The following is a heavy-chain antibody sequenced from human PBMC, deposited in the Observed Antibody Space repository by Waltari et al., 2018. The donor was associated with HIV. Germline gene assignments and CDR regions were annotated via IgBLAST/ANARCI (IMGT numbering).Heavy chain of an antibody. Sequence: QVHLVQSGAELKKTGASVKLSCKASGHTFTNFGINWVRQAPGQGLEWLGWFNSYNRDTKYAQKFQDRVTMTTGTSTSTAYMELRSLRSDDTAVYYCARFFPTATTTGWYLDLWGPGTLVTMSS. V-gene: IGHV1-18*01. CDR3: ARFFPTATTTGWYLDL. CDR2: FNSYNRDT. J-gene: IGHJ2*01. D-gene: IGHD4-17*01. CDR1: GHTFTNFG.